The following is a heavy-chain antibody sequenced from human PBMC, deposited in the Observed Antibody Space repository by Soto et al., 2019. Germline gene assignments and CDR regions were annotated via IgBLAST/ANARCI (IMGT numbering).Heavy chain of an antibody. D-gene: IGHD3-3*01. CDR2: IGGSGGPT. Sequence: GGSLRLSCAASGFTFSSYAMTWVRQAPGKGLEWVSSIGGSGGPTYHADSVKGRFTISRDNSKNTLYLQMTSLRAEDTAVYYCAKDRGSDWDKIFFDYWGQGTLVTVSS. CDR3: AKDRGSDWDKIFFDY. CDR1: GFTFSSYA. V-gene: IGHV3-23*01. J-gene: IGHJ4*02.